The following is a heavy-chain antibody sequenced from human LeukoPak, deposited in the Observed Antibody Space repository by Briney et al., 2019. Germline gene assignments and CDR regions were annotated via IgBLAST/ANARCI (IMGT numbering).Heavy chain of an antibody. V-gene: IGHV3-7*01. J-gene: IGHJ4*02. CDR3: ASRAIYFDY. D-gene: IGHD3-3*01. Sequence: GGSLRLSCAASGFTFSAYWMSWVRQAPGKGLEWVASMKHDGSEKYYVDSMKGRFTISRDNAKNSLYLQMNSLRAEDTAVYYCASRAIYFDYWGQGTLVTVSS. CDR2: MKHDGSEK. CDR1: GFTFSAYW.